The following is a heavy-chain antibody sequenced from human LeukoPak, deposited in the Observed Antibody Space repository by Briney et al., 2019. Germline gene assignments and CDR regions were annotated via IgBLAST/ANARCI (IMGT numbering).Heavy chain of an antibody. V-gene: IGHV6-1*01. CDR1: GDSVSSNSVT. Sequence: SQALSLTCAISGDSVSSNSVTWNWIRQSPSRGLEWLGRTYYRSTWYNDYAVSVRGRITVNPDTSKNQFSLHLNSVTPEDTAVYYCARRLTQYDCFDPWGQGILVTVSP. CDR3: ARRLTQYDCFDP. D-gene: IGHD2-2*01. CDR2: TYYRSTWYN. J-gene: IGHJ5*02.